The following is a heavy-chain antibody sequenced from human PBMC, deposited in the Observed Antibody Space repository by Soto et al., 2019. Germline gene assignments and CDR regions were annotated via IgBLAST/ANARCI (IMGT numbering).Heavy chain of an antibody. J-gene: IGHJ4*02. V-gene: IGHV4-59*01. CDR2: ISHTGST. CDR3: AREQGLGVISPYFDY. Sequence: QVQLQESGPGLVKPSETLSLTCTVSGASITSDSWNWIRRSPGKGLEWIGYISHTGSTNYNPSLRSPVTITKDTSRNQYSLKLPSVTAADTAVYYCAREQGLGVISPYFDYWGQGTLVTVSP. CDR1: GASITSDS. D-gene: IGHD2-21*01.